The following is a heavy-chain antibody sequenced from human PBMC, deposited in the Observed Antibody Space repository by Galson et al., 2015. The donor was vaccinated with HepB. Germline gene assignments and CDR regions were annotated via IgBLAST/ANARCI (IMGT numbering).Heavy chain of an antibody. Sequence: ETLSLTCTVSGGPISHNYLSWVRQSAGGTLEWIGRIYTSGSTKYHPSLERRVTVSLDASKNQFSLNLRSVTAADTAVYYCARGLLESPTLGRPFDVWGQGTRVTVSS. CDR2: IYTSGST. CDR1: GGPISHNY. CDR3: ARGLLESPTLGRPFDV. D-gene: IGHD3-3*01. J-gene: IGHJ3*01. V-gene: IGHV4-4*07.